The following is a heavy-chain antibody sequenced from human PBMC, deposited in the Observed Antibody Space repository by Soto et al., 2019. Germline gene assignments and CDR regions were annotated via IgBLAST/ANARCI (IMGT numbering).Heavy chain of an antibody. J-gene: IGHJ4*02. CDR2: IYDGGRT. D-gene: IGHD7-27*01. CDR3: AGGPSGDKVDS. V-gene: IGHV4-30-4*01. CDR1: GGSISTVDYW. Sequence: QVQLQESGPGLVKPSQTLSLTCTVSGGSISTVDYWWSWIRQSPDMGLEWIGHIYDGGRTYKNPSLESRVTMSVDTSKSQPSLTLSSVSAADTAVYYCAGGPSGDKVDSWGQGTLVTVSS.